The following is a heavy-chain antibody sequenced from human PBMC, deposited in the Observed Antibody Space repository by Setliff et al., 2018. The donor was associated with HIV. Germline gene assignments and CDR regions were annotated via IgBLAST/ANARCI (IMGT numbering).Heavy chain of an antibody. V-gene: IGHV4-4*07. CDR2: IYTTGST. CDR3: ATGENYYGSGSPSVHYYMDV. D-gene: IGHD3-10*01. J-gene: IGHJ6*03. CDR1: GGSISSYY. Sequence: SETLSLTCTVSGGSISSYYWSWIRQPAGKGLEWIGHIYTTGSTNYNPSLKNRVTISIDTSKNQLSLKVSSVTAADAAVYYCATGENYYGSGSPSVHYYMDVWGKGTTVTVSS.